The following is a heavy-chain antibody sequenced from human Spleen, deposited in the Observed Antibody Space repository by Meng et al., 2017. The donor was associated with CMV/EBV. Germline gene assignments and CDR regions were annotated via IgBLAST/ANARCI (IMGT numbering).Heavy chain of an antibody. CDR2: INHSGST. J-gene: IGHJ6*02. CDR1: GGSFSGYY. V-gene: IGHV4-34*01. CDR3: ASFHCSSSNCYTKNYDMDV. D-gene: IGHD2-2*02. Sequence: SETLSLTCAVYGGSFSGYYWSWIRQPPGKGLEWIGEINHSGSTNYNPSLKSRVTISVDTSKNQFSLKLSSVTAADTAVYYCASFHCSSSNCYTKNYDMDVWGQGTTVTVSS.